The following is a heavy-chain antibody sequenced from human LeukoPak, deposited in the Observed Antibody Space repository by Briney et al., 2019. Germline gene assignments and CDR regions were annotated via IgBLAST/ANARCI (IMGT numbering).Heavy chain of an antibody. CDR2: INWNGGRT. J-gene: IGHJ4*02. V-gene: IGHV3-20*04. Sequence: GGSLRLSCAASGFTFDDYAIHWVRQAPGKGLEWVSGINWNGGRTDYADSVKGRFTISRDKAKNFLYLQMNSLRAEDTALYYCARAMARMATIPFDYWGRGSLVTVSS. D-gene: IGHD5-24*01. CDR3: ARAMARMATIPFDY. CDR1: GFTFDDYA.